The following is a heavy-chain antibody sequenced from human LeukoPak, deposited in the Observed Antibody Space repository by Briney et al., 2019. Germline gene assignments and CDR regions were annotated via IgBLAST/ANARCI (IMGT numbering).Heavy chain of an antibody. CDR2: IYYSGST. CDR1: GGSISSYY. D-gene: IGHD5-18*01. Sequence: PSETLSLTCTVSGGSISSYYWSWIRQPPGKGLEWIGYIYYSGSTNYNPSLKSRVTISVDTSKNQFSLKLGSVTAADTAVYYCARAPRGYSYGNFDYWGQGTLVTVSS. J-gene: IGHJ4*02. V-gene: IGHV4-59*01. CDR3: ARAPRGYSYGNFDY.